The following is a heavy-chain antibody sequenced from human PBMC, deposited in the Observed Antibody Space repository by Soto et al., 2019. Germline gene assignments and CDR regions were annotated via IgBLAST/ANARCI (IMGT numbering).Heavy chain of an antibody. V-gene: IGHV1-18*01. CDR3: ARRIDYDFWCGYYTGRFWFDP. D-gene: IGHD3-3*01. J-gene: IGHJ5*02. CDR1: GYTFTSYG. CDR2: ISAYNGNT. Sequence: ASVKVSCKASGYTFTSYGISWVRQAPGQGLEWMGWISAYNGNTNYAQKLQGRVTMTTDTSTSTAYMELRSLRSDDTAVYYCARRIDYDFWCGYYTGRFWFDPWGQGTLVTVSS.